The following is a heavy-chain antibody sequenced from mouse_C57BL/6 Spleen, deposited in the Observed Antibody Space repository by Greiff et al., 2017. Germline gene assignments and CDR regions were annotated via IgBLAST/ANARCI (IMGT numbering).Heavy chain of an antibody. CDR2: IRLKSDNYAT. CDR3: TGGTTVEWYFDV. CDR1: GFTFSNYW. J-gene: IGHJ1*03. D-gene: IGHD1-1*01. Sequence: EVQLQESGGGLVQPGGSMKLSCVASGFTFSNYWMNWVRQSPEKGLEWVAQIRLKSDNYATHYAESVKGRFTISRDDSKSSVYLQMNNLRAEDTGIYYCTGGTTVEWYFDVWGTGTTVTVSS. V-gene: IGHV6-3*01.